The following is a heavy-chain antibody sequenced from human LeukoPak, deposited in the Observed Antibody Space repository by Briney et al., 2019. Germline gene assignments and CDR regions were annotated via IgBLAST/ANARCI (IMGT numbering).Heavy chain of an antibody. CDR3: ARSKSGYYDSSGYYPPYWYFDL. CDR2: IGTAGDT. D-gene: IGHD3-22*01. CDR1: GFTFSSYD. V-gene: IGHV3-13*01. Sequence: GGSLRLSCAASGFTFSSYDMHWVRQATGKGLEWVSAIGTAGDTYYPGSVKGRFTISRENAKNSLYLQMNSLRAGDTAVYYCARSKSGYYDSSGYYPPYWYFDLWGRGTLVTVSS. J-gene: IGHJ2*01.